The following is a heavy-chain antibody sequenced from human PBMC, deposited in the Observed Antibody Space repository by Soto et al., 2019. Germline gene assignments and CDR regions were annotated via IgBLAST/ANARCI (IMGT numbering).Heavy chain of an antibody. D-gene: IGHD5-12*01. CDR1: GFTFSDYY. Sequence: QVQLVESGGGLVKPGGSLRLSCAASGFTFSDYYMSWIRQAPGKGLEWVSYISSSSSYTNYADSVKGRFTISRDNAKNSLYLQMNGLRAEDTAEYYCARDHHRYSGYDYVDYWGQGTLVTVSS. J-gene: IGHJ4*02. CDR2: ISSSSSYT. CDR3: ARDHHRYSGYDYVDY. V-gene: IGHV3-11*05.